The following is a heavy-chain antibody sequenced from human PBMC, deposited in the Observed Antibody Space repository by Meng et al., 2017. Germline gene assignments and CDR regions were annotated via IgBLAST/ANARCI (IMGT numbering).Heavy chain of an antibody. CDR2: ISYDGSNK. V-gene: IGHV3-30*04. CDR1: GFTFSSYA. Sequence: GESLKISCAASGFTFSSYAMHWVRQAPGKGLEWVAVISYDGSNKYYADSVKGRFTISRDNSKNTLYLQMNGLRAEDTAVYYCARDQDYYDSSGSLKIDYWGQGTLVTVSS. D-gene: IGHD3-22*01. J-gene: IGHJ4*02. CDR3: ARDQDYYDSSGSLKIDY.